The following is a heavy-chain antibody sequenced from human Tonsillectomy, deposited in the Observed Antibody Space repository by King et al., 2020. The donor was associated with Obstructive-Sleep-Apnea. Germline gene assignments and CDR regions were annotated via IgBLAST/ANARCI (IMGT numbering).Heavy chain of an antibody. CDR3: ARWEESGNSGYFYYGMDV. CDR1: GYSFTSSW. J-gene: IGHJ6*02. CDR2: IYLSDSYT. D-gene: IGHD4-23*01. Sequence: QLVQSGAEVKEPGESLRISCKGSGYSFTSSWINWVRQMPGRGLDWMGRIYLSDSYTIYGPSFQGHVTISADKSITTAYLQWSSLKASDTATYYCARWEESGNSGYFYYGMDVWGQGTTVTVSS. V-gene: IGHV5-10-1*01.